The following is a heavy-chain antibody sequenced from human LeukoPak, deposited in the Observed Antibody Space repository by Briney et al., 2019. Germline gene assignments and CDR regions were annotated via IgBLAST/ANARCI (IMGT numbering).Heavy chain of an antibody. Sequence: GGSLRLSCAASGFTFSSYGMHWVRQAPGKGLEWVAVISYDGSNKYYADSVKGRFTISRDNSKNTLYLQMNSLRAEDTAVYYCARDGPPYSSGWYDAFDIWGQGTMVTVSS. CDR3: ARDGPPYSSGWYDAFDI. CDR2: ISYDGSNK. V-gene: IGHV3-30*19. D-gene: IGHD6-19*01. CDR1: GFTFSSYG. J-gene: IGHJ3*02.